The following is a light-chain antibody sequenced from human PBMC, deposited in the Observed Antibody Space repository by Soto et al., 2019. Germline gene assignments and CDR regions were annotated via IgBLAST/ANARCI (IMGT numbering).Light chain of an antibody. CDR1: SIDVGGYNY. CDR3: SSYTNNSPYV. V-gene: IGLV2-14*01. CDR2: EVS. J-gene: IGLJ1*01. Sequence: QSALTQPASVSGSPGQSITISCTGTSIDVGGYNYVSWYQQHPGKAPKLMIFEVSNRPSGISIRFSGSKSSNTASLTISGVPTEDEADYYCSSYTNNSPYVFGTGTKLTVL.